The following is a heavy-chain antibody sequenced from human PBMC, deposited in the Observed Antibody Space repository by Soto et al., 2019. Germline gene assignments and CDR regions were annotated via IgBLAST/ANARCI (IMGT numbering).Heavy chain of an antibody. D-gene: IGHD3-22*01. CDR2: IFHNGNA. CDR3: ARDYSDTNGYYYFDY. V-gene: IGHV4-38-2*02. CDR1: DYSISRGYY. Sequence: SETLSLTCAVYDYSISRGYYWGWIRQPPGKGLEWIGSIFHNGNAYYTPSLKRRVTISVDTSKNQFSLTLTSVTVADTAVYYCARDYSDTNGYYYFDYWGHGTLVTVSS. J-gene: IGHJ4*01.